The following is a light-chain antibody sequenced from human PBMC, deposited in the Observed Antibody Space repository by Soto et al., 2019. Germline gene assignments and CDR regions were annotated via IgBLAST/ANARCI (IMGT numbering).Light chain of an antibody. Sequence: TQSPSTLSASVGDRVTITCRASQSISSSYFAWYQHKPGQGPRLLIYGAFTRATGIPDRFSGSGSGTDFTLTISRLEPEDFAVYYCQQRSSWPRTFGLGTKVDIK. CDR2: GAF. CDR3: QQRSSWPRT. CDR1: QSISSSY. J-gene: IGKJ1*01. V-gene: IGKV3D-20*02.